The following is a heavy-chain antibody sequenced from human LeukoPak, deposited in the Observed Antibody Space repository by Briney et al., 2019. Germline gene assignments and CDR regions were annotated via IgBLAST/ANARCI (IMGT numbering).Heavy chain of an antibody. CDR2: INTNTGNP. Sequence: ASVKVSCTASGYTFTSYAMNWVRQAPGQGLQWMGWINTNTGNPTYAQGFTGRFVFSLDTSVSTAYLQISSLKAEDTAVYYCARELRSDFWSGSPRGMDVWGLGTTVTVSS. CDR3: ARELRSDFWSGSPRGMDV. D-gene: IGHD3-3*01. V-gene: IGHV7-4-1*02. CDR1: GYTFTSYA. J-gene: IGHJ6*02.